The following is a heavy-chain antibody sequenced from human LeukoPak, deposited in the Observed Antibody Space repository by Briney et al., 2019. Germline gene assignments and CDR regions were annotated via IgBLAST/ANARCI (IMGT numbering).Heavy chain of an antibody. CDR1: GGSFSAYS. CDR3: ASKYSSYYMDV. D-gene: IGHD6-6*01. Sequence: PSETLSLTCAVYGGSFSAYSWSWIRQPPGKGLEWIGEINHSGSTNYNPSLKSRVTISVDTSKNQFSLKLSSVTAADTAVYYCASKYSSYYMDVWGKGTTVTISS. J-gene: IGHJ6*03. V-gene: IGHV4-34*01. CDR2: INHSGST.